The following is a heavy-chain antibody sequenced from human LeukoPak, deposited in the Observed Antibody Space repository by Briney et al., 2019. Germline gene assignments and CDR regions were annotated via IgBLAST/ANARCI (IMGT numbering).Heavy chain of an antibody. J-gene: IGHJ4*02. CDR1: GYTFTSYG. CDR3: AREGRGYSGYKLDY. D-gene: IGHD5-12*01. CDR2: ISAYNVNT. V-gene: IGHV1-18*01. Sequence: ASVKVSCKASGYTFTSYGISWVRQAPGQGLEWMGWISAYNVNTNYAQKFQGRVTMTTDTSTSTAYMELRSLRSDDTAVYYCAREGRGYSGYKLDYWGQGTLVTVSS.